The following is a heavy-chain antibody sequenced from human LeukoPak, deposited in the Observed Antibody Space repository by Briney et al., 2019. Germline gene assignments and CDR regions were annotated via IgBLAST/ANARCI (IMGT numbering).Heavy chain of an antibody. V-gene: IGHV4-61*02. CDR2: IYTSGST. CDR1: GGSISSGSYY. J-gene: IGHJ3*02. D-gene: IGHD2-15*01. Sequence: SETLSLTCTVSGGSISSGSYYWSWIRQPAGKGLEWIGRIYTSGSTNYNPSLKSRVTISVDTSKNQFSLKLSSVTAADTAVYYCARPGKTGIAHFDIWGQGTMVTVSS. CDR3: ARPGKTGIAHFDI.